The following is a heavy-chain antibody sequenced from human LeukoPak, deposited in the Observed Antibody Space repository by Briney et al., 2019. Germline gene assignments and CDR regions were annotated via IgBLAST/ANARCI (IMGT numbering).Heavy chain of an antibody. J-gene: IGHJ5*02. Sequence: SETLSLTCGVYGGSFSDYSWSWIPQPPGRGLEWIGEISHSGSTNYNKSLKSRVTISVDTSKNQFSLNLTSVIAADTATCYCARGGRKMRVARPFKEGTWFDPCGQGSLVTVSS. D-gene: IGHD1-14*01. V-gene: IGHV4-34*01. CDR3: ARGGRKMRVARPFKEGTWFDP. CDR1: GGSFSDYS. CDR2: ISHSGST.